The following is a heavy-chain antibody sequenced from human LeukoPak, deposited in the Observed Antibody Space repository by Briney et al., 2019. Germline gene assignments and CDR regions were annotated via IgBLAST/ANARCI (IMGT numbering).Heavy chain of an antibody. V-gene: IGHV1-18*03. CDR3: ARVSSIVVVVAASDY. CDR2: ISAYNGNT. D-gene: IGHD2-15*01. Sequence: ASVKVSCKASGYTFTSYGISWVRQAPGQGLEWMGWISAYNGNTNYAQKLQGRVTMTTDTSTSTAYMELRSLRSDDMAVYYCARVSSIVVVVAASDYWGQGTLITVSS. CDR1: GYTFTSYG. J-gene: IGHJ4*02.